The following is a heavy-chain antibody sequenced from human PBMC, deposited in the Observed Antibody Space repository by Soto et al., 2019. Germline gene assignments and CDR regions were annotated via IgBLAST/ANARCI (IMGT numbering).Heavy chain of an antibody. Sequence: EVQLLESGGGLVQPGGSLRLSCAASGFTFSSYAMSWVRQAPGKGLEWVSAISGSGGSTYYADSVKGRFTISRDNSKNTLYLQMNSLRAEDTAVYYCANPYDSSGYYKDYWGQGTLVTVSS. CDR2: ISGSGGST. CDR3: ANPYDSSGYYKDY. V-gene: IGHV3-23*01. J-gene: IGHJ4*02. CDR1: GFTFSSYA. D-gene: IGHD3-22*01.